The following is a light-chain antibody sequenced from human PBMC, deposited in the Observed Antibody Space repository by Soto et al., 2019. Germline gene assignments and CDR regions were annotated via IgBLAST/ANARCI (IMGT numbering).Light chain of an antibody. V-gene: IGLV2-14*03. CDR2: DVS. CDR1: SSEGGGYNY. J-gene: IGLJ1*01. CDR3: SSYTTSNTRQIV. Sequence: QSVLKQAVSVSGVPRRGIRISCTRTSSEGGGYNYVSWYQHHPGKAPKLLIYDVSNRPSGISNRFSGSKSDNTASLTISGLQPEDEADYYCSSYTTSNTRQIVFGTGTKVTVL.